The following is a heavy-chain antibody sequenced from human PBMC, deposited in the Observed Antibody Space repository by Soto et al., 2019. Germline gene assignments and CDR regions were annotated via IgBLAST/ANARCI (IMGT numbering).Heavy chain of an antibody. CDR3: SRQGIGYDYVHY. CDR1: GFTFSNYW. D-gene: IGHD3-22*01. CDR2: IYPGGSDT. J-gene: IGHJ4*02. Sequence: PGESLKISCKTSGFTFSNYWIGWVRQMPGKGLEWMGIIYPGGSDTRYSPSFQGQVSISADKSISTAYLQWSSLKASDTAMYYCSRQGIGYDYVHYCGQXTLVTVSS. V-gene: IGHV5-51*01.